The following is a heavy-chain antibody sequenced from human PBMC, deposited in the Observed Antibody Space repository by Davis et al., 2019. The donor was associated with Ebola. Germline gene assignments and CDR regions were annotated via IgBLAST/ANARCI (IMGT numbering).Heavy chain of an antibody. V-gene: IGHV4-34*01. CDR2: INHSGST. CDR1: GGSFSGYY. Sequence: PSETLSLTCAVYGGSFSGYYWSWIRQPPGKGLEWIGEINHSGSTNYNPSLKSRVTISVDTSKNQFSLKLSSVTAADTAVYYCARRGSYYNVYYFDYWGQGTLVTVSS. J-gene: IGHJ4*02. D-gene: IGHD3-10*01. CDR3: ARRGSYYNVYYFDY.